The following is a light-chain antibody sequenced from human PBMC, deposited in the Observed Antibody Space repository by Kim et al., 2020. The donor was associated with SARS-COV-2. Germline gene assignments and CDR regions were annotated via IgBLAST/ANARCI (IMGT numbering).Light chain of an antibody. CDR1: QSVSSSY. CDR2: GAS. J-gene: IGKJ1*01. Sequence: EIVLTQSPGTLSLSPGERATLSCRASQSVSSSYLAWYQQKPGQAPRLLIYGASSRATGIPYRFSGSESGTDFTFTISRLEPEDFAVYYCQQYGSSWTFGQGTKVEIQ. V-gene: IGKV3-20*01. CDR3: QQYGSSWT.